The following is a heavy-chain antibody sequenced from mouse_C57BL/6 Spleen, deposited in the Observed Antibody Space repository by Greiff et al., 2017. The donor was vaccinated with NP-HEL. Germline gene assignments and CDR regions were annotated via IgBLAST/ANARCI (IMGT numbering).Heavy chain of an antibody. V-gene: IGHV5-4*01. CDR2: ISDGGSYT. D-gene: IGHD1-1*01. Sequence: EVQVVESGGGLVKPGGSLKLSCAASGFTFSSYAMSWVRQTPEKRLEWVATISDGGSYTYYPDNVKGRFTISRDNAKNNLYLQMSHLKSEDTAMYYCAGAEGAYYYGSSPYWYFDVWGTGTTVTVSS. CDR3: AGAEGAYYYGSSPYWYFDV. CDR1: GFTFSSYA. J-gene: IGHJ1*03.